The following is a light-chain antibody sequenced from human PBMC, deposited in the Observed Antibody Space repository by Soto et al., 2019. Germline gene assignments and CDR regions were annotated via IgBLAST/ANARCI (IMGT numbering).Light chain of an antibody. CDR3: QQSYSTPPIA. V-gene: IGKV1-39*01. CDR2: EAS. Sequence: DLQMTQSPSSLSASVGDRVTMTCRASQSISIYLNWYQQKPGKAPKLLIYEASNLQSGVPSRFSGSGSGTDFALTIDSLQPEDVATYYCQQSYSTPPIAFGPGTKVDIK. CDR1: QSISIY. J-gene: IGKJ3*01.